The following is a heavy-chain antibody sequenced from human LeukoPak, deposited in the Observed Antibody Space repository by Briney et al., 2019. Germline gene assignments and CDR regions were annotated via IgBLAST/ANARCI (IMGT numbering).Heavy chain of an antibody. V-gene: IGHV4-30-2*01. Sequence: SQTLSLTCTVSGGSISSGGYYWSWIRQPPGKGLEWIGYIYHSGSTYYNPSLKSRVTISVDRSKNQFSLKLSSVTAADTGVYYCARAGSSTSCPVNWGQGTMVTVSS. CDR1: GGSISSGGYY. CDR3: ARAGSSTSCPVN. D-gene: IGHD2-2*01. CDR2: IYHSGST. J-gene: IGHJ3*01.